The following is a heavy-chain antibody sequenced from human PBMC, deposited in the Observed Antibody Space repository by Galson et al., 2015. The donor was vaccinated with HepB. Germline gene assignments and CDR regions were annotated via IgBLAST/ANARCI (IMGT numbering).Heavy chain of an antibody. CDR3: ARTFYGSGGYLESLFDY. D-gene: IGHD3-22*01. J-gene: IGHJ4*02. Sequence: SVKVSCKASGYTFTDYYMHWVRQAPGQGLEWMGWIGHNSGGTNYAQKFQGRVTMTRDTSINTVYMELSRLRSDDTAVYYCARTFYGSGGYLESLFDYWGQGTLVTVSS. CDR2: IGHNSGGT. CDR1: GYTFTDYY. V-gene: IGHV1-2*02.